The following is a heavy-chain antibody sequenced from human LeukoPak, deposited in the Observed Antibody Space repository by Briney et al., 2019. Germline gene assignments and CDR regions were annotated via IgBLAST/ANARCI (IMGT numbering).Heavy chain of an antibody. J-gene: IGHJ6*02. CDR1: GFTVSSNY. V-gene: IGHV3-66*01. CDR2: IYSGGSL. CDR3: AGYDILTGPRYYYYGMDV. Sequence: GGSLRLSCAASGFTVSSNYMSWVRQAPGKGLEWVSVIYSGGSLYYADSVKGRFTISRDNSKNTLYLQMNSLRVEDTAVYYCAGYDILTGPRYYYYGMDVWGQGTTVTVSS. D-gene: IGHD3-9*01.